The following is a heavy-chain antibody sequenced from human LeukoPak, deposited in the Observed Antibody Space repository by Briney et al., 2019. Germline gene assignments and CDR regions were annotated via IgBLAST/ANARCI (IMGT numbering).Heavy chain of an antibody. CDR1: GYTFTSYY. Sequence: ASVKVSCKASGYTFTSYYMHWVRQAPGQGLEWMGIINPSGGSTSYAQKFQGRVTMTRDTSISTAYMELSRLRSDDTAVYYCARAVTGYPFDYWGQGTLVTVSS. CDR2: INPSGGST. D-gene: IGHD3-9*01. V-gene: IGHV1-46*01. J-gene: IGHJ4*02. CDR3: ARAVTGYPFDY.